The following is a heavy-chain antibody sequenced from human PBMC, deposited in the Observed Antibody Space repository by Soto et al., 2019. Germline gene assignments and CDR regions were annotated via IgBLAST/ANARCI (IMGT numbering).Heavy chain of an antibody. Sequence: ESGGGLVKPGGSLRLSCAASGFTFSSYSMNWVRQAPGKGLEWDSSISSSSSYIYYADSVKGRFTISIDTAKNSLYLQRKSLRAEDTAVYYCATMTTVNSDYWGQGTLVTVSS. J-gene: IGHJ4*02. D-gene: IGHD4-4*01. CDR2: ISSSSSYI. CDR3: ATMTTVNSDY. V-gene: IGHV3-21*01. CDR1: GFTFSSYS.